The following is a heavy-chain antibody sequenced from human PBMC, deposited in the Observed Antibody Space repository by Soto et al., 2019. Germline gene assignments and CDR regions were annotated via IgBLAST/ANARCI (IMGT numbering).Heavy chain of an antibody. V-gene: IGHV4-4*02. Sequence: QVQLQESGPGLVKPSGTLSLTCAVSSGSISSSNWWSWVRQPPGKGLEWIGEIYHSGSTNYNPSLKSRVTISVDKSKNQFSLKLSSVTAADTAVYYCARACYDILTGSNPMDVWCKGTTVTVSS. CDR3: ARACYDILTGSNPMDV. J-gene: IGHJ6*03. D-gene: IGHD3-9*01. CDR1: SGSISSSNW. CDR2: IYHSGST.